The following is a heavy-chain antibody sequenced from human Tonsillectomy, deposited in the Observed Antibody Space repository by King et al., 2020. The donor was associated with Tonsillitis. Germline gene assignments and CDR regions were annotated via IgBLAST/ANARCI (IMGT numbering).Heavy chain of an antibody. J-gene: IGHJ4*02. CDR2: IYTSGST. D-gene: IGHD4-17*01. CDR3: ARVYGDYPYYFDY. V-gene: IGHV4-4*07. Sequence: QLQESGPGLVKPSETLSLTCTVSGGSISSYYWSWIRQPAGKGLEWIGHIYTSGSTHYNPSLKSRVAMSVDTSKNKFSLKLNSVTAADTAMYYCARVYGDYPYYFDYWGQGTLVTVSS. CDR1: GGSISSYY.